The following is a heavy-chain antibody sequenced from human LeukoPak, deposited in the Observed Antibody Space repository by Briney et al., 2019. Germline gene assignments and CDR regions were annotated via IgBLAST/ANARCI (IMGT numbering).Heavy chain of an antibody. V-gene: IGHV3-23*01. CDR1: GFTFSSYA. D-gene: IGHD5-24*01. J-gene: IGHJ4*02. CDR2: ISGNGGST. CDR3: AMLAKMATIDDFDY. Sequence: GGSLRLSCAASGFTFSSYAMSWVRQAPGKGLEWVSAISGNGGSTNYADSVKGRFTISRDNAKNTLYLQMNSLRAEDTAVYYCAMLAKMATIDDFDYWGQGTLVTVSS.